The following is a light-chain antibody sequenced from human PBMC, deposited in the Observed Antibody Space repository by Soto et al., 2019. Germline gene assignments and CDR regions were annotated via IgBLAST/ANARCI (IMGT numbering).Light chain of an antibody. CDR1: SSDVGGYNY. J-gene: IGLJ1*01. CDR2: EVS. CDR3: CSYTSTSSRV. V-gene: IGLV2-14*01. Sequence: QSALTQPASVSGSPGQSITISCTGTSSDVGGYNYVSWYQQHPGKVPKLMIYEVSNRPSGVSNRFSGSKSGNTASLTISGLQAADEADYYCCSYTSTSSRVFGTGTKLTVL.